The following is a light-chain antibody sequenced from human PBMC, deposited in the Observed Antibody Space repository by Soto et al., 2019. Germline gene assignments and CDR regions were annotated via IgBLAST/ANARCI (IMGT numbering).Light chain of an antibody. Sequence: SYELTQPPSVSVSPGQTASITCSGNKLGDRYVCWYQQRPGQSPVLVIHQDNKRPSGIPERFSGSNSGNTATLTISGTQAMDEADYYCQVWDSGTVIFGGGTKVTVL. CDR1: KLGDRY. CDR3: QVWDSGTVI. CDR2: QDN. J-gene: IGLJ2*01. V-gene: IGLV3-1*01.